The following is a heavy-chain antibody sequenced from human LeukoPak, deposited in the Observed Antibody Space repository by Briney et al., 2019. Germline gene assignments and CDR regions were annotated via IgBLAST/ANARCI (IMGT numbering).Heavy chain of an antibody. Sequence: PGGSLRLSCAASGFTFSNAWMNWVRQAPGKGLEWVGRIKSKTDGGTTDYAAPVKGRFTISRDDSKNTLYLQMSSLKTEDTAVYYCTGVSSGYYLDAFDIWGQGTMVTVSS. CDR1: GFTFSNAW. CDR3: TGVSSGYYLDAFDI. J-gene: IGHJ3*02. D-gene: IGHD3-22*01. V-gene: IGHV3-15*07. CDR2: IKSKTDGGTT.